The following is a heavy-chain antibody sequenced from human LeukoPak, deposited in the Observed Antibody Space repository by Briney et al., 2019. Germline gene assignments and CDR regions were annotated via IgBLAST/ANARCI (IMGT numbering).Heavy chain of an antibody. J-gene: IGHJ4*02. CDR2: ISGSGGST. CDR3: AKAQGDY. V-gene: IGHV3-23*01. Sequence: PGGSLRLSCAASGFTFSSYALSGSRKAQGKGLEWVSAISGSGGSTYYADSVKGRFTISRDNSKNTLYLQMNSLRAEDTAVYYCAKAQGDYWGQGTLVTVSS. CDR1: GFTFSSYA.